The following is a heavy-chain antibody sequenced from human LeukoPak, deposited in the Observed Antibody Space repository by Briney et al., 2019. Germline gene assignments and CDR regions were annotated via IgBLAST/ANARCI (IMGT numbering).Heavy chain of an antibody. D-gene: IGHD2-15*01. CDR2: IRYDGSNK. CDR1: GFTFSSYG. Sequence: PGGSLRLSCAASGFTFSSYGMHWVRQAPGKGLEWVAFIRYDGSNKYYADSVKGRFTISRGNSKNTLYLQMNSLRAEDTAVYYCAKGPRPYCSGGSCYPDYWGQGTLVTVSS. J-gene: IGHJ4*02. V-gene: IGHV3-30*02. CDR3: AKGPRPYCSGGSCYPDY.